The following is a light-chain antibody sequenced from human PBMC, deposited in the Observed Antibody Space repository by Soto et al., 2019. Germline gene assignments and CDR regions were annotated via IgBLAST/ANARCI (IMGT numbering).Light chain of an antibody. CDR3: QQYNNWPLT. CDR2: GAS. Sequence: EIVMTQSPATLSVSPGERATLSCRASQSVNSNYLAWYQQEPGQAPRLLIYGASSRATGIPDRFSGSGSGTAFTLTISSLQSEDFAVYYCQQYNNWPLTFGRGTRLEIK. CDR1: QSVNSNY. V-gene: IGKV3D-15*01. J-gene: IGKJ5*01.